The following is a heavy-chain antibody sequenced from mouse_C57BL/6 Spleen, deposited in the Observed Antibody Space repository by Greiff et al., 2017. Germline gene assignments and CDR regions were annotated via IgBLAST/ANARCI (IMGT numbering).Heavy chain of an antibody. Sequence: QVQLKESGAELVKPGASVKISCKASGYAFSSYWMNWVKQRPGKGLEWIGQIYPGDGDTNYNGKFKGKATLTADKASSTANMQLRSLTAEDSWVYVCARSGGDYDAYWGQGTLVTVSA. CDR1: GYAFSSYW. D-gene: IGHD2-4*01. CDR3: ARSGGDYDAY. V-gene: IGHV1-80*01. J-gene: IGHJ3*01. CDR2: IYPGDGDT.